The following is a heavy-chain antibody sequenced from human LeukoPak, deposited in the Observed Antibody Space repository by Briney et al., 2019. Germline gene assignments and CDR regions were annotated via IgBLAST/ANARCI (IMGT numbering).Heavy chain of an antibody. Sequence: ATVSVSYTASGGTFSSYAISWGRQAPGQGREWMGGMNPNSGNTGYAQKFQGRVTMTRNSSISTAYMELSSLRSEDTAVYYCARAIGSGWYDYFDYWGQGTLVTVSS. CDR3: ARAIGSGWYDYFDY. V-gene: IGHV1-8*02. J-gene: IGHJ4*02. CDR1: GGTFSSYA. D-gene: IGHD6-19*01. CDR2: MNPNSGNT.